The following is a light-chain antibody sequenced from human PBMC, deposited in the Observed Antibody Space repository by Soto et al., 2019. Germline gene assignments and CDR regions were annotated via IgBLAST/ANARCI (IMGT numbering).Light chain of an antibody. Sequence: EIVMTQSRATLSVSPGERATLSCRASQSVNSNLAWYQQKPGQAPRLLIYGASTRATGIPARISGSGSGTEFTLTISSLQSEDFSVYYCQQYNNWPLTFGGGTKVEIK. CDR1: QSVNSN. CDR3: QQYNNWPLT. J-gene: IGKJ4*01. V-gene: IGKV3-15*01. CDR2: GAS.